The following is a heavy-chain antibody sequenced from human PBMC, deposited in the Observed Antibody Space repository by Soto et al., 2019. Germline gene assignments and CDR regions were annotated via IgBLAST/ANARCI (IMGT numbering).Heavy chain of an antibody. J-gene: IGHJ6*02. CDR2: IIPIFGTA. D-gene: IGHD3-16*01. CDR1: GGTFSSYA. CDR3: ATPPEGGTAYYYGMDV. V-gene: IGHV1-69*12. Sequence: QVQLVQSGAEVKKPGSSVKVSCKASGGTFSSYAISWVRQAPGQGLEWMGGIIPIFGTADYAQKLQDRVTIAADDSRSTAYMLLSSLRSEDTAVYYCATPPEGGTAYYYGMDVWGQGTTVTVSS.